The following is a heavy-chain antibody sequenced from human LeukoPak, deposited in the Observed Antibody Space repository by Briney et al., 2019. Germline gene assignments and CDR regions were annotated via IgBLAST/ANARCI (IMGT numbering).Heavy chain of an antibody. CDR2: IYPDDSDT. V-gene: IGHV5-51*01. J-gene: IGHJ6*02. Sequence: GESLKISCKGSGYSFSTYWIGWVRQMPGKGLEWMGIIYPDDSDTRYSPSLQGHVTFSADKSINTAYVQWSSLRASDTAMYYCASSSSTSYYYYGMDVWGQGTTVTVSS. D-gene: IGHD2-2*01. CDR3: ASSSSTSYYYYGMDV. CDR1: GYSFSTYW.